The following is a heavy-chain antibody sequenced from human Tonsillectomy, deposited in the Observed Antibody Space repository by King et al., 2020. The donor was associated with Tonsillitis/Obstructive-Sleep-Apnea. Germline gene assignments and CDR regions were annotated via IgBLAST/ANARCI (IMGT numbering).Heavy chain of an antibody. CDR2: IIPILGIA. Sequence: QLVQSGAEVKKPGSSVKVSCKASGGTFSSYAISWVRQAPGQGLEWMGRIIPILGIANYAQKFQGRVTITADKSTSTAYMELSSLRSEDTAVYYCARDRPYPLEWTNYYMDVWGKGTTVTVSS. CDR3: ARDRPYPLEWTNYYMDV. CDR1: GGTFSSYA. V-gene: IGHV1-69*04. J-gene: IGHJ6*03. D-gene: IGHD3-3*01.